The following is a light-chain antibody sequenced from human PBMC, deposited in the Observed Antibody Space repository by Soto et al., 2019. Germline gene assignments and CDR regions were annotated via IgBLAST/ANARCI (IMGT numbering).Light chain of an antibody. Sequence: DIQMTQSPSSLSASVGDRVTITCRASQGISNDLAWYQQKPGKVPKLLIYAASILQSGVPSRFSGSGSGTDYTLIISSLQREDVAPYYCQTSHSAPLTVGGGTKVEIK. CDR3: QTSHSAPLT. V-gene: IGKV1-27*01. CDR1: QGISND. J-gene: IGKJ4*01. CDR2: AAS.